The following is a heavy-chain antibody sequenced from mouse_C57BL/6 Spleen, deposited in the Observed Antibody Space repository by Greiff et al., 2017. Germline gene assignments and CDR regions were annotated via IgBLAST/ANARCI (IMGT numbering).Heavy chain of an antibody. J-gene: IGHJ2*01. V-gene: IGHV5-17*01. Sequence: EVQLVESGGGLVKPGGSLKLSCAASGFTFSDYGMHWVRQAPEKGLEWVAYISSGSSTIYYADTVKGRFTISRDNAKNTLFLQMTSLRSEDTAMYYCARMRGNYGVDYWGQGTTLTVSS. CDR3: ARMRGNYGVDY. CDR2: ISSGSSTI. D-gene: IGHD2-1*01. CDR1: GFTFSDYG.